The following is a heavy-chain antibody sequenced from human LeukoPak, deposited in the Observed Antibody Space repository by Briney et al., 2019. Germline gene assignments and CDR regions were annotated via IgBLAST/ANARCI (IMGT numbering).Heavy chain of an antibody. CDR3: AKDREKAVGATIFDH. V-gene: IGHV3-23*01. D-gene: IGHD1-26*01. CDR1: GFTFSDYA. Sequence: GGSLRLSCAASGFTFSDYAMSWVRQAPGKGLEWVLGISFSGRSTNYADSVKGRFIISRDNSNNTLHLQMNSLRAEDTAVYYCAKDREKAVGATIFDHWGQGTLVTVSS. CDR2: ISFSGRST. J-gene: IGHJ4*02.